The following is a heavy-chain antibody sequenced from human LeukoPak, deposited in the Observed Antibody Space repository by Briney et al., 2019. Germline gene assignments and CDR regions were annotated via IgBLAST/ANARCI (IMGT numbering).Heavy chain of an antibody. CDR1: GFTFSSYS. V-gene: IGHV3-21*01. Sequence: GGSLRLSCAASGFTFSSYSMNWVRQAPGKGLEWVSSISSSSSYIYYADSVKGRFTISRDNAKNSLYLQMNSLRAEDTAVYYCARDLRTTVTTPLDYWGQGTLVTVSS. CDR2: ISSSSSYI. J-gene: IGHJ4*02. CDR3: ARDLRTTVTTPLDY. D-gene: IGHD4-11*01.